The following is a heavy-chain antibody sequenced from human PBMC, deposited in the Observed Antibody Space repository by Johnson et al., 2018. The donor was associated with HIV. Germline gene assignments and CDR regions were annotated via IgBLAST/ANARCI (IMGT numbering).Heavy chain of an antibody. CDR1: GFTFSDYG. J-gene: IGHJ3*02. V-gene: IGHV3-30*18. Sequence: QVKLVESGGGVVQPGRALRLSCAPSGFTFSDYGIHWVRQAPGKGLEWVAVISYDGSNKNYADSVKGRFTISRDNSKNTLYLQMNSLRAEDTAVYYCAKDGPIYCGGDCYYGRGSFDIWGQGTMVTVSS. CDR2: ISYDGSNK. CDR3: AKDGPIYCGGDCYYGRGSFDI. D-gene: IGHD2-21*01.